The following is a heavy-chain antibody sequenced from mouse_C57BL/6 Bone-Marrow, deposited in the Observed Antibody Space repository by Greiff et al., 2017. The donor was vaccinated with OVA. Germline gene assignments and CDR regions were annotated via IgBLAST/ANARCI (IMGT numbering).Heavy chain of an antibody. CDR3: AKGAY. CDR1: GYAFSNYW. Sequence: QVQLQQSGADLVKPGASVKISCKASGYAFSNYWMNWVKQRTGKGLEWMGKMEQGEGEKKDNGKFKGKATLTADKSSSTVYRQLSSLTSEDSAVYGCAKGAYWGPGTTLTVSS. CDR2: MEQGEGEK. J-gene: IGHJ2*01. V-gene: IGHV1-80*01.